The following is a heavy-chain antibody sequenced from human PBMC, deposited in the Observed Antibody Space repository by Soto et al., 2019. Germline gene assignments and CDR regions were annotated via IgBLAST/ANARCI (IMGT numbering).Heavy chain of an antibody. V-gene: IGHV1-8*01. CDR1: GYTFPSYD. Sequence: ASVKVSCKASGYTFPSYDINWVRQATGQGLEWMGWMNPNSGNTGYAQKFQGRVTMTRNTSISTAYMELSSLRSEDTAVYYCARYPVEVVPAAKTLYYYYYYYMDVWGKGTTVTVSS. J-gene: IGHJ6*03. CDR2: MNPNSGNT. D-gene: IGHD2-2*01. CDR3: ARYPVEVVPAAKTLYYYYYYYMDV.